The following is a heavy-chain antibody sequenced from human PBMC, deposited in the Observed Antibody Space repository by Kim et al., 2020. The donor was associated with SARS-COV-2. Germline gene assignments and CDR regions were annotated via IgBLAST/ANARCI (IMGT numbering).Heavy chain of an antibody. CDR3: ARDSEQQLVWSYFDY. V-gene: IGHV3-48*02. D-gene: IGHD6-13*01. Sequence: DSVKGRFTISRDNAKNSLYLQMNSLRDEDTAVYYCARDSEQQLVWSYFDYWGQGTLVTVSS. J-gene: IGHJ4*02.